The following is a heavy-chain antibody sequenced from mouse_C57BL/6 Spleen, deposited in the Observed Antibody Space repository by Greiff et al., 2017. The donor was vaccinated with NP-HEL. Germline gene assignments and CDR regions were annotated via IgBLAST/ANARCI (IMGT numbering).Heavy chain of an antibody. CDR3: ARSSWEGMDY. Sequence: VQLQQSGPELVKPGASVKISCKASGYTFTDYYMNWVKQSHGKSLEWIGDINPNNGGTSYNQKFKGKATLTVDKSSSTAYMELRSLTSEDSAVYYCARSSWEGMDYWGQGTSVTVSS. J-gene: IGHJ4*01. D-gene: IGHD4-1*01. CDR1: GYTFTDYY. CDR2: INPNNGGT. V-gene: IGHV1-26*01.